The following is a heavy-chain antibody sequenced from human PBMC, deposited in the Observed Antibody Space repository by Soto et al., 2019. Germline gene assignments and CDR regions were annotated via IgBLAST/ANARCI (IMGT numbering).Heavy chain of an antibody. V-gene: IGHV1-2*02. Sequence: ASVKVSCKASGGSFTGYYMHWVRQAPGQGLEWMGFIIPHSGETNYAQKFQASVTLTRDTSISTAYMQLSGLTSDDTAVYYCARETDDFTNGAHDXWGQGTLVTVSX. CDR2: IIPHSGET. D-gene: IGHD4-4*01. CDR1: GGSFTGYY. CDR3: ARETDDFTNGAHDX. J-gene: IGHJ5*02.